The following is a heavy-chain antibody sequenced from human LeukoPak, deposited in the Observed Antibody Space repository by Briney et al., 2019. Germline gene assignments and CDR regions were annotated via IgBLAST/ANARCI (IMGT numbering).Heavy chain of an antibody. CDR1: GGTFSSYA. V-gene: IGHV1-69*04. D-gene: IGHD2-2*01. J-gene: IGHJ4*02. Sequence: SVKVSCKPSGGTFSSYAISWVRLDPGQTLEWMGRIIAILGIANYVQKLEGRDTITADKSTSTDYMVPNGLRSEDTGVCCFVSGYCSSTSCRLDYWGRGTLALVS. CDR2: IIAILGIA. CDR3: VSGYCSSTSCRLDY.